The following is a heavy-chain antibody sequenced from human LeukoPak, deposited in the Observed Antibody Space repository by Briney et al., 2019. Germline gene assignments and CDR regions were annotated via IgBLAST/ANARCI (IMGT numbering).Heavy chain of an antibody. J-gene: IGHJ4*02. D-gene: IGHD4-17*01. CDR3: ASNGDSPYYFDY. CDR1: GFTFSSYA. CDR2: ISSNGGST. Sequence: PGGSLRLSCAASGFTFSSYAMPWVRQAPGKGLEYVSAISSNGGSTYYANSVKGRFTISGDNSKNTLYLQMGSLRAEDMAVYYCASNGDSPYYFDYWGQGTLVTVSS. V-gene: IGHV3-64*01.